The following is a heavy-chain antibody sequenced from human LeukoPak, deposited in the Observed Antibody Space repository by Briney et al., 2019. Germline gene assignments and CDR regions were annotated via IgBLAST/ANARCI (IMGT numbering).Heavy chain of an antibody. CDR2: INHSGST. CDR3: ASRYDPSYYDSSGYYF. CDR1: GGSFSGYY. J-gene: IGHJ4*02. V-gene: IGHV4-34*01. D-gene: IGHD3-22*01. Sequence: SETLSLTCAVYGGSFSGYYWSWMRQPPGKGLEWSGEINHSGSTNYNPSLKSRVTISVDTSKNQFSLKLSSVTAADTAVYYCASRYDPSYYDSSGYYFLGQGTLVTVSS.